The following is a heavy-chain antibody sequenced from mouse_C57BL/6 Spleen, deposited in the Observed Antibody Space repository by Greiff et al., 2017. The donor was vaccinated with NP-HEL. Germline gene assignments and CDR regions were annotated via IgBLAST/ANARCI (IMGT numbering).Heavy chain of an antibody. CDR3: AKNYGSSHWYFDV. J-gene: IGHJ1*03. CDR2: IWRGGST. CDR1: GFSLTSYG. D-gene: IGHD1-1*01. Sequence: VQLQQSGPGLVQPSQSLSITCTVSGFSLTSYGVHWVRQSPGKGLEWLGVIWRGGSTDYNAAFMSRLSITKDNSKSQVFFKMNSLQADDTAIYYCAKNYGSSHWYFDVWGTGTTVTVSS. V-gene: IGHV2-5*01.